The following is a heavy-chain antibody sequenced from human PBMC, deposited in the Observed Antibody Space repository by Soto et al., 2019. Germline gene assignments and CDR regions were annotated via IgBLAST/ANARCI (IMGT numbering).Heavy chain of an antibody. CDR1: GFTFSSYG. D-gene: IGHD2-15*01. Sequence: GGSLRLSCAASGFTFSSYGMHWVRQAPGKGLEWVAVISYDGSNKYYADSVKGRFTISRDNSKNTLYLQMNSLRAEDTAVYYCAKDPGDCSGGSCYGENYYYYGMDVWGQGTTVTVSS. V-gene: IGHV3-30*18. CDR2: ISYDGSNK. CDR3: AKDPGDCSGGSCYGENYYYYGMDV. J-gene: IGHJ6*02.